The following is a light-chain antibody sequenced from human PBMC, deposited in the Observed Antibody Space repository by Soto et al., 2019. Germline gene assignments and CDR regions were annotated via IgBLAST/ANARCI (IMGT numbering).Light chain of an antibody. J-gene: IGLJ2*01. CDR2: GVS. V-gene: IGLV2-11*01. CDR1: SSDVGGYNY. CDR3: CSYAGSSYVV. Sequence: QSVLTQPHSVSGSPGQSVTISCTGTSSDVGGYNYVSWYQQHPGKAPKLMIYGVSKRPSGVPDRFSGSKSGNTASLTISGLQAEDEADYYCCSYAGSSYVVFGGGTKLTVL.